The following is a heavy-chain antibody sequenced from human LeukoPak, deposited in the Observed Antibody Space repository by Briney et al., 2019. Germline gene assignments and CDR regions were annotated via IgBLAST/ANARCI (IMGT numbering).Heavy chain of an antibody. CDR1: GGSFSGYY. Sequence: SETLSLTCAVDGGSFSGYYWSWTRQPPGKGLEWIGEINHSGSTNYNPSLKSRVTISVDTSKNQFSLKLSSVTAADTAVYYCARVGRYQLRGITGTNRPTGFDYWGQGTLVTVSS. D-gene: IGHD1/OR15-1a*01. V-gene: IGHV4-34*01. CDR3: ARVGRYQLRGITGTNRPTGFDY. CDR2: INHSGST. J-gene: IGHJ4*02.